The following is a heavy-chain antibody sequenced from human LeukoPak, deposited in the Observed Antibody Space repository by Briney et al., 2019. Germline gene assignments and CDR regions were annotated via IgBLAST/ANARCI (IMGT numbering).Heavy chain of an antibody. Sequence: GGSLRLSCAASGFTFSSYYMIWVRQAPGKGLEWVANINQDGSERYYVDSVKGRFTISRDNAKNSLYLQMNSLRAEDTAVYYCARDHGWFGELRIDYWGQGTLVTVSS. CDR2: INQDGSER. D-gene: IGHD3-10*01. J-gene: IGHJ4*02. CDR1: GFTFSSYY. CDR3: ARDHGWFGELRIDY. V-gene: IGHV3-7*01.